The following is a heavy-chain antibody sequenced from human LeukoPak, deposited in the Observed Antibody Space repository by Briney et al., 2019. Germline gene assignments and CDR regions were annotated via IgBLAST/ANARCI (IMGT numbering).Heavy chain of an antibody. CDR2: IYHSGST. CDR1: GYSISSGYY. V-gene: IGHV4-38-2*02. Sequence: SETLSLTCTVSGYSISSGYYWGWIRQPPGKGLEWIESIYHSGSTYYNPSLKSRVTISVDTSKNQFSLKLSSVTAADTAVYYCARDTDYYDSSGLRRGVGYNWFDPWGQGTLVTVSS. D-gene: IGHD3-22*01. CDR3: ARDTDYYDSSGLRRGVGYNWFDP. J-gene: IGHJ5*02.